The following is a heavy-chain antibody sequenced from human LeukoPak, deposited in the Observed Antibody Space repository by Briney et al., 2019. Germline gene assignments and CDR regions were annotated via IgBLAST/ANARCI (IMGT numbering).Heavy chain of an antibody. Sequence: HPGGSLRLSCAASGFTFSSYGMHWVRQAPGKGLEWVAVIWYDGSNKYYADSVKGRFTISRDNSKNTQYLQMNSLRAEDTALYYCAITATRSEYFDYCGQGTLVTVSS. CDR2: IWYDGSNK. CDR3: AITATRSEYFDY. J-gene: IGHJ4*02. V-gene: IGHV3-33*01. CDR1: GFTFSSYG. D-gene: IGHD5-12*01.